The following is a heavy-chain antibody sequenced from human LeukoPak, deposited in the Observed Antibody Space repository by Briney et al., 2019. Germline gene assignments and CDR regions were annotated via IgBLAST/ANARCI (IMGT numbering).Heavy chain of an antibody. CDR3: ARHRGYDFWSGYYIKYYFDY. D-gene: IGHD3-3*01. V-gene: IGHV4-61*02. J-gene: IGHJ4*02. CDR2: IYTSGTT. Sequence: TSQTLSLTCTVSGGSISSGSYYWSWIRQPAGKGLEWIGRIYTSGTTNCNPSLKSRVTISLDTSKNQFSLKLSSVTAADTAVYYCARHRGYDFWSGYYIKYYFDYWGQGTLVTVSS. CDR1: GGSISSGSYY.